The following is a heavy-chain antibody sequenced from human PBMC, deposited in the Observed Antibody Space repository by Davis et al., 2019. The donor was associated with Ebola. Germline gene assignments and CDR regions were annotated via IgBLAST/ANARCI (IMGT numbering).Heavy chain of an antibody. D-gene: IGHD5-18*01. Sequence: HTGGSLRLSCTASGFTFTSYWMHWVRQAPGKGLVWVSCLSTDGRGTSHADSAKGRFTISRDNAKDTLYLQMNSLRDEDTAVYYCARGVPWIQLWRNNNWFDPWGQGTLVTVSS. CDR1: GFTFTSYW. CDR2: LSTDGRGT. CDR3: ARGVPWIQLWRNNNWFDP. V-gene: IGHV3-74*01. J-gene: IGHJ5*02.